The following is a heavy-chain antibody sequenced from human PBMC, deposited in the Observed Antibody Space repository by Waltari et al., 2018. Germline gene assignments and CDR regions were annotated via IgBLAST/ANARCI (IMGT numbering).Heavy chain of an antibody. D-gene: IGHD6-6*01. CDR2: IYPSSGVT. CDR1: GYTFTSYA. J-gene: IGHJ4*02. CDR3: ARDQDASSSLDY. V-gene: IGHV1-2*02. Sequence: QVQLVQSGSELKKPGASVKVSCKASGYTFTSYAMNWVRQAPGQGLEWLGWIYPSSGVTNYAPRFQGRVTMTRDTSISTAYMELSSLRPDDTAVYYCARDQDASSSLDYWGQGTLVSVSS.